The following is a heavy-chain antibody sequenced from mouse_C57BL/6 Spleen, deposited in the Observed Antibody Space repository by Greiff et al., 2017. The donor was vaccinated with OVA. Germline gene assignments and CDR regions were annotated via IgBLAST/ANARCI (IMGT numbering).Heavy chain of an antibody. J-gene: IGHJ3*01. V-gene: IGHV1-50*01. Sequence: VKLMESGAELVKPGASVKLSCKASGYTFTSYWMQWVKQRPGQGLEWIGEIDPSDSYTNYNQKFKGKATLTVDTSSSTAYMQLSSLTSEDSAVYYCARSDNRWLLPWFAYWGQGTLVTVSA. CDR1: GYTFTSYW. CDR2: IDPSDSYT. CDR3: ARSDNRWLLPWFAY. D-gene: IGHD2-3*01.